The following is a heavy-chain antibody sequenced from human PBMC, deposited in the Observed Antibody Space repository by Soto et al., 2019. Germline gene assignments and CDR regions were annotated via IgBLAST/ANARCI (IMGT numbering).Heavy chain of an antibody. CDR3: ARNVPVTALGY. CDR1: GVTVGNNY. Sequence: EVRLVESGGGLVQPGGSLRLSCAASGVTVGNNYMSWVRQAPGKGLEWDSVTYSGGGTRYADSVKGRFTMSRDSTKNTVYLQMDSMRAEDTAVYFCARNVPVTALGYWGQGSLVTVSS. J-gene: IGHJ4*02. D-gene: IGHD4-17*01. V-gene: IGHV3-66*01. CDR2: TYSGGGT.